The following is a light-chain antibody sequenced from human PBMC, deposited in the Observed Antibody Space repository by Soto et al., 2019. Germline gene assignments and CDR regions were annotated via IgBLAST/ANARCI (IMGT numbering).Light chain of an antibody. CDR1: QTFSNF. Sequence: DIQMTQSPSSLSASVGDRVTITCRASQTFSNFLNWYQQKPGKAPKLLVYGASSLQSGVPSTFSGSGSGTDLTLTITSLQPEDFATYYCQQSYSTPYTFGQGTKLQIK. CDR3: QQSYSTPYT. J-gene: IGKJ2*01. V-gene: IGKV1-39*01. CDR2: GAS.